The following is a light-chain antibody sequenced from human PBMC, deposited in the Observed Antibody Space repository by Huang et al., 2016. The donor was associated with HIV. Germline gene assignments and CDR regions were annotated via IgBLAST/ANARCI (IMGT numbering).Light chain of an antibody. J-gene: IGKJ1*01. V-gene: IGKV1-5*03. CDR3: QQYNTYPWT. Sequence: DIQMTQSPSTLSASVGDRVTITCRASQSIRSWLAWSQQKPGKAPNVMIHTASSLHSGVPSRCSGSASGTEFTLTISGLQPDDVATYYCQQYNTYPWTFGQGTKVEIK. CDR1: QSIRSW. CDR2: TAS.